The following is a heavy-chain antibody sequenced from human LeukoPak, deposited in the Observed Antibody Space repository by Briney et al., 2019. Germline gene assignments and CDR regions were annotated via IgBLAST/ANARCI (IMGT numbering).Heavy chain of an antibody. J-gene: IGHJ4*02. Sequence: GGSLRLSCAASGFTFSSYAMSWVRQAPGKGLEWASAISGSGGSTYYADSVKGRFTISRDNSKNTLYVQMNSLRAEDTAVYYCVKDRYIRYGSGSYPYYFDYWGQGTLVTVSS. CDR3: VKDRYIRYGSGSYPYYFDY. CDR2: ISGSGGST. D-gene: IGHD3-10*01. V-gene: IGHV3-23*01. CDR1: GFTFSSYA.